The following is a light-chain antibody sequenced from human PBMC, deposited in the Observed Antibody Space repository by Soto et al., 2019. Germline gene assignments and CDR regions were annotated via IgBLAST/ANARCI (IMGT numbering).Light chain of an antibody. CDR3: SSYTCSSTHVV. CDR1: SSDVGGYNY. CDR2: DVS. Sequence: QSALTQPASVSGSPGQSITISCTGTSSDVGGYNYVSWYQQHPGKAPKLMIYDVSNRPSGVSNRFSGSKSGNTASLTISGLQAEDGADYYCSSYTCSSTHVVFGGGTKVTVL. J-gene: IGLJ2*01. V-gene: IGLV2-14*01.